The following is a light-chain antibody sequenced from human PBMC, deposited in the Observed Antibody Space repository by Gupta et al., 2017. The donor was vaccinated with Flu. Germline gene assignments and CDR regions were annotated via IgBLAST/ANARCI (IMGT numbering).Light chain of an antibody. CDR2: GKH. V-gene: IGLV3-19*01. Sequence: SSGLTQDTAVSGALRPTVRITCPGASLTNYYTTWYQQKPGQAPDLVMFGKHIRATGVPDRFSGSRSGDTAALTIAGAQAGDEADYYCMARDASVRHWVFGGGTKLTV. J-gene: IGLJ3*02. CDR3: MARDASVRHWV. CDR1: SLTNYY.